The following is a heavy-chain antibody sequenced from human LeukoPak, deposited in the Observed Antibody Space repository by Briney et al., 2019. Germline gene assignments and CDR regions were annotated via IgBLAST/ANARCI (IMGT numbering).Heavy chain of an antibody. CDR3: ARLEMATIDFDY. CDR2: INHSGST. CDR1: GGSFSGYY. V-gene: IGHV4-34*01. J-gene: IGHJ4*02. Sequence: PSETLSLTCAVYGGSFSGYYWSWIRQPPGKGLEWIGEINHSGSTNYNPSLKSRVTISVDTSKNQFSLKLSSVTAADTAVYYCARLEMATIDFDYWGQGTLVTVSS. D-gene: IGHD5-24*01.